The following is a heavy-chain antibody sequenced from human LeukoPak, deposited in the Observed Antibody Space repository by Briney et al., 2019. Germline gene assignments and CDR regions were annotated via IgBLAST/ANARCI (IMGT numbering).Heavy chain of an antibody. CDR2: INPNSGGT. CDR1: GYTFTGYY. J-gene: IGHJ3*02. CDR3: ARGEKYSYGYLSPIDAFDI. D-gene: IGHD5-18*01. V-gene: IGHV1-2*02. Sequence: ASVKVSCKASGYTFTGYYIHWVRQAPGQGLGWMGWINPNSGGTNYAQKFQGRVTMTRDTSISAAYMELSRLRSDDTAVYYCARGEKYSYGYLSPIDAFDIWGQGTMVTVSS.